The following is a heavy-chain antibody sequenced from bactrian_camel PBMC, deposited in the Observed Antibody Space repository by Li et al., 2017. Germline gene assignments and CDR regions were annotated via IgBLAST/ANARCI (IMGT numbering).Heavy chain of an antibody. CDR2: TLNDGSRS. CDR1: GFTFSTYG. CDR3: VADLDSEYASPH. V-gene: IGHV3S7*01. J-gene: IGHJ4*01. Sequence: HVQLVESGGGSVQPGGSLSLSCAASGFTFSTYGVSWVRQAPGKGLEWISDTLNDGSRSFYAESVKGRFTVSRDNAKMTLYLRMSSLKPEDTAVYYCVADLDSEYASPHWGQGTQVTVS. D-gene: IGHD2*01.